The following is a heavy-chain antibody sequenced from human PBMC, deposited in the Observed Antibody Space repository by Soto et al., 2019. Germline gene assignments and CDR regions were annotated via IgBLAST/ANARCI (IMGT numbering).Heavy chain of an antibody. D-gene: IGHD3-9*01. V-gene: IGHV4-34*01. J-gene: IGHJ6*02. CDR2: INHSGST. CDR1: SGSFSGYY. CDR3: ARGYKYYDISTGSTTDTGLDV. Sequence: SETLSLTCAVYSGSFSGYYWSWIRQPPGKGLEWIGEINHSGSTNYNPSLKSRVTISVDTSKKQFSLKLSSVTAADTAVYYCARGYKYYDISTGSTTDTGLDVWGQGTTVNVSS.